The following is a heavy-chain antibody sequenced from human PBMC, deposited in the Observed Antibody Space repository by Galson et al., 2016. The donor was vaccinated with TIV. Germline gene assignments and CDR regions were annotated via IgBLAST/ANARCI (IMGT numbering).Heavy chain of an antibody. D-gene: IGHD2-2*01. CDR1: GFTFTNYG. CDR2: MRDDESNV. V-gene: IGHV3-33*02. J-gene: IGHJ6*02. CDR3: ARERLVVERAYYYFSGLDV. Sequence: SLRLSCAASGFTFTNYGMHWVRQAPGRGLEWVAFMRDDESNVYYADSARGRFTISRDNSKSALFLQMDSLRAEDTAVYYCARERLVVERAYYYFSGLDVWGQGTTVTVSS.